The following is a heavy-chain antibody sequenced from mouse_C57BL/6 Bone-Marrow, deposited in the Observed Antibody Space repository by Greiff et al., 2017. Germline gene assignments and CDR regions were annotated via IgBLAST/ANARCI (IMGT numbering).Heavy chain of an antibody. CDR1: GFTFSDYY. V-gene: IGHV5-12*01. CDR2: ISNGGGST. Sequence: EVMLVESGGGLVQPGGSLKLSCAASGFTFSDYYMYWVRQTPEKRLEWVAYISNGGGSTYYPDTVKGRFTISRDKAKNTLYLQMSRLKSEDTAMYYCARHVLIDYWGQGTTLTVSS. J-gene: IGHJ2*01. CDR3: ARHVLIDY.